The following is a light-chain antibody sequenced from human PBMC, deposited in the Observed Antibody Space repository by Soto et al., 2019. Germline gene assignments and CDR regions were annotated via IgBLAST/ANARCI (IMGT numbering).Light chain of an antibody. CDR3: QQSYSTPRT. CDR1: QSISSY. Sequence: DIQMNQTTSSLSASVGDRVTITCRASQSISSYLNWYQQKPGKAPKLLIYAASSLQSGVPSRFSGSGSGTDFTLTISSLQPEDFATYYCQQSYSTPRTFGQGTKVDIK. CDR2: AAS. J-gene: IGKJ1*01. V-gene: IGKV1-39*01.